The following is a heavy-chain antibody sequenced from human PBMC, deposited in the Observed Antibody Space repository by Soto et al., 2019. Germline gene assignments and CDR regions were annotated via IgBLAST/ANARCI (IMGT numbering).Heavy chain of an antibody. J-gene: IGHJ5*02. CDR1: GGTFKTYV. D-gene: IGHD2-21*01. V-gene: IGHV1-69*06. Sequence: QVQLVQSGAEVKKPGSSVNVSCKASGGTFKTYVITWVRQAPGQGLEWMGGIIPLFGTTTYAPKFQGRVTISEDKSTNTVYMEMSSLRSDDTAVYYCARYHVAIKTEAGRSGWFDPWGQGTLVTVSS. CDR2: IIPLFGTT. CDR3: ARYHVAIKTEAGRSGWFDP.